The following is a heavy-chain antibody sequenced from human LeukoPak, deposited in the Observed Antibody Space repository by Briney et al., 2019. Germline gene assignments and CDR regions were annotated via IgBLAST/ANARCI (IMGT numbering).Heavy chain of an antibody. Sequence: ASVKVSCKASGYTFTGYYMHWVRQAPGQGLEWMGGISTDNGNTNSIQNLQGRVTMTTDTSTTTTYMELRSLRSDDTAVYYCARGDDAFDIWGQGTMVTVSS. CDR3: ARGDDAFDI. V-gene: IGHV1-18*04. CDR1: GYTFTGYY. J-gene: IGHJ3*02. CDR2: ISTDNGNT.